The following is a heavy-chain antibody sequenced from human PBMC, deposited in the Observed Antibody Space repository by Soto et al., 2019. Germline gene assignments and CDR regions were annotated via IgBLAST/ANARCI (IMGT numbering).Heavy chain of an antibody. Sequence: ASVKVSCKASGYTFTSYAMHWVRQAPGQRLEWMGWINAGNGNTKYSQKFQGRVTITRDTSASTAYMELSSLRSEDTAVYYCARVKCSSTSCYGYMDVWGKGTTVTVSS. CDR3: ARVKCSSTSCYGYMDV. V-gene: IGHV1-3*01. D-gene: IGHD2-2*01. CDR2: INAGNGNT. CDR1: GYTFTSYA. J-gene: IGHJ6*03.